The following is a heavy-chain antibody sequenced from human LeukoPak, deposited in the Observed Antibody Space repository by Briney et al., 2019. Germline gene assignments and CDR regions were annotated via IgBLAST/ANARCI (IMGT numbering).Heavy chain of an antibody. J-gene: IGHJ4*02. V-gene: IGHV3-11*04. D-gene: IGHD3-22*01. CDR1: GFTFSDYY. CDR3: ASKDYYDSSGVL. CDR2: ISSSGSTI. Sequence: GGSLRLSCAASGFTFSDYYMSWIRQAPGKGLERVSYISSSGSTIYYADCVKGRFTISRDNAKNSLYLQMNSLRAEDTAVYYCASKDYYDSSGVLWGQGTLVTVSS.